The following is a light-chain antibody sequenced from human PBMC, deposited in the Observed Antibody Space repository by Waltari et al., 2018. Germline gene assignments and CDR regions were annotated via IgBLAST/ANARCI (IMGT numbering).Light chain of an antibody. Sequence: IQMTQSPSSLSASVGDRVTITCRASQSIRSSLIWYQQIPGKAPKLLIYVASTLQSGVPSRFSGSGSGTDFSLTISSLQPEDFATYYCQQSYTTAYTFGQGTKLEIK. CDR2: VAS. CDR1: QSIRSS. J-gene: IGKJ2*01. V-gene: IGKV1-39*01. CDR3: QQSYTTAYT.